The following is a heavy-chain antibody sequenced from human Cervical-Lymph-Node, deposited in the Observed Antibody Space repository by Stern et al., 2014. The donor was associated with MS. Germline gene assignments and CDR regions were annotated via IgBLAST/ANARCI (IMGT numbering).Heavy chain of an antibody. D-gene: IGHD6-13*01. J-gene: IGHJ4*02. V-gene: IGHV1-46*01. CDR3: ARDIAAAATGFDY. CDR2: TSPTTGTT. Sequence: VQLVESGAAVREPGNSVKVSCKTSGYTLTNHYIHWVRQAPGQGLEWMGITSPTTGTTTHAQKFQGRVTMTRDTATSTVYMDLSSLRSEDTAVYFCARDIAAAATGFDYWGQGTLLTVSS. CDR1: GYTLTNHY.